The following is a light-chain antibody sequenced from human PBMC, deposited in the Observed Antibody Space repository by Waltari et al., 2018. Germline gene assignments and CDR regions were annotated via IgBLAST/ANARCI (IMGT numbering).Light chain of an antibody. CDR1: QDIRTL. CDR2: SAS. Sequence: QVTQSPSSVSASVGDTVTITCRANQDIRTLLVWNQQKAGKAPKLLIYSASTLQDGVPSRFSGSGSGTEFTLTIDSLQPEDFATYYFEQVHSFPITFGGGTKVEIK. J-gene: IGKJ4*01. V-gene: IGKV1D-12*01. CDR3: EQVHSFPIT.